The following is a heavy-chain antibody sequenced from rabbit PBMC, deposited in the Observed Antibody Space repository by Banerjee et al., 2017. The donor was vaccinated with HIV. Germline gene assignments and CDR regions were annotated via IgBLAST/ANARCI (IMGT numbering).Heavy chain of an antibody. Sequence: QSLEESGGDLVKPGASLTLTCTASGIDFSSGYDMCWVRQAPGKGLEWIACIYTGSSGSTYYATWAKGRFTISKTSSTTVTLQMTSLTAADTATYFCARGLAHPSVSGPDLWGQGTLVTVS. D-gene: IGHD1-1*01. J-gene: IGHJ6*01. CDR3: ARGLAHPSVSGPDL. CDR1: GIDFSSGYD. CDR2: IYTGSSGST. V-gene: IGHV1S40*01.